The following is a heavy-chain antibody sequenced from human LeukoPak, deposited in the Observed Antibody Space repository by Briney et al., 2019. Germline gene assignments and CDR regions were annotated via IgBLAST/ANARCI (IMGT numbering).Heavy chain of an antibody. CDR2: IYYRGST. CDR1: GGSINISY. Sequence: SETLSLTCTVSGGSINISYWSWIRQPPGKGLEWIGYIYYRGSTNYNPSLKSRVTISVDTSKNQYSLKLSSVTAADTAVYYCARSGVFTGYDAFDIWGQGTRVTVSS. CDR3: ARSGVFTGYDAFDI. V-gene: IGHV4-59*08. D-gene: IGHD6-13*01. J-gene: IGHJ3*02.